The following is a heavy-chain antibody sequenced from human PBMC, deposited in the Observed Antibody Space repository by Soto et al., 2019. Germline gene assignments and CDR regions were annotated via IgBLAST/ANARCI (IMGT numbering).Heavy chain of an antibody. Sequence: QVQLVQSGAEVKKPGSSVKVSCKASGGTFSSYAISWVRQAPGQGLEWMGGIIPIFGTANYAQKFQGRVTITADESTSTAYMELSSLRSEDTAVYYCARAMTWEPAVIYYGMDVWGQGTTVTVSS. D-gene: IGHD2-2*01. CDR3: ARAMTWEPAVIYYGMDV. CDR2: IIPIFGTA. J-gene: IGHJ6*02. CDR1: GGTFSSYA. V-gene: IGHV1-69*01.